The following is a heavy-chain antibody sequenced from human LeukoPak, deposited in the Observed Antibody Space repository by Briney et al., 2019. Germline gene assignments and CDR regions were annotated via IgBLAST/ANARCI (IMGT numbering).Heavy chain of an antibody. D-gene: IGHD4-17*01. CDR3: ARGGLKSPPGAEY. V-gene: IGHV1-18*01. Sequence: ASVKVSCTTSGYTFTSNGITWVRQAPGQGLEWMGWISGYNGDTNYAQKFRGRVTMTADTSTSTAYMELRSLRSDDTAVYYCARGGLKSPPGAEYWGQGTLVTVSS. J-gene: IGHJ4*02. CDR1: GYTFTSNG. CDR2: ISGYNGDT.